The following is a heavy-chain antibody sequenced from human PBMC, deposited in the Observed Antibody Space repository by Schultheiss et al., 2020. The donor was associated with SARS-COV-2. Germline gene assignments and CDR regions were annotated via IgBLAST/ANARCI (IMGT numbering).Heavy chain of an antibody. CDR2: IDHRGNT. D-gene: IGHD1-26*01. V-gene: IGHV4-39*07. Sequence: SETLSLTCTVSGGSISSGGYYWSWIRQPPGKGLEWIGEIDHRGNTNYNPSLKSRVTISMDTSKNQFSLKLSSVTAADTAVYYCAREGATKFDYWGQGTLVTVSS. CDR1: GGSISSGGYY. J-gene: IGHJ4*02. CDR3: AREGATKFDY.